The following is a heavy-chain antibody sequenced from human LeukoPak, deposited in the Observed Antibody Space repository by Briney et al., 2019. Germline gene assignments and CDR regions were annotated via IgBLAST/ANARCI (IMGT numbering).Heavy chain of an antibody. Sequence: GGSLRLSCAASGFAFSNYWMHWVRQVPGKGLVWVSRINVDGSVKSYADSVKGRFTISRDNAKNTVSLQMNSLRAEDTAVYYCVRDLILVDTPGDDFDYWGQGALVTVSS. V-gene: IGHV3-74*01. CDR2: INVDGSVK. CDR1: GFAFSNYW. D-gene: IGHD4-23*01. J-gene: IGHJ4*02. CDR3: VRDLILVDTPGDDFDY.